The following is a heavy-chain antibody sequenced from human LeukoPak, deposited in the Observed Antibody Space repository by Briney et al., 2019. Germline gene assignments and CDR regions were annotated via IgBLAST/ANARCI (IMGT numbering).Heavy chain of an antibody. J-gene: IGHJ5*02. CDR2: ISWDGGST. V-gene: IGHV3-43*01. Sequence: GGSLRLSCAASGFTFDDYTMHWVRQAPGKGLEWVSLISWDGGSTYYADSVKGRFTISRDNSKNSLYLQMNSLRTEDTALYYCAKDGMVAATRGGGWFDPWGQGTLVTVSS. CDR1: GFTFDDYT. CDR3: AKDGMVAATRGGGWFDP. D-gene: IGHD2-15*01.